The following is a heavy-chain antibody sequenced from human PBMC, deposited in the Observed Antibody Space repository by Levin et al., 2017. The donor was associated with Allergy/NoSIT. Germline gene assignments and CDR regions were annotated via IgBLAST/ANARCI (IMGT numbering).Heavy chain of an antibody. V-gene: IGHV4-28*01. Sequence: SETLSLTCAVSGYSISRSNWWGWIRQPPGKGLEWIGYIYYSGSTYYNPSLKSRVTMSVDPSKNQFSLKLSSVTGVDAAVYYCARTRDGYNVFDYWGQGTPVTVSS. J-gene: IGHJ4*02. D-gene: IGHD5-24*01. CDR2: IYYSGST. CDR3: ARTRDGYNVFDY. CDR1: GYSISRSNW.